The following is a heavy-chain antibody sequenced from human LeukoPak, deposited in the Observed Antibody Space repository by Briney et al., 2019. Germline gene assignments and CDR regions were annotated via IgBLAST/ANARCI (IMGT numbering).Heavy chain of an antibody. CDR1: GFTLSSYA. Sequence: GGSLRLSCAASGFTLSSYAMHWVRQAPGKGLEWVAVISYDGSNKYYADSVKGRFTISRDNSKNTLYLQMNSLRAEDTAVYYCARDREKGIVGPTAWGAFDIWGQGTMVTVSS. V-gene: IGHV3-30-3*01. CDR2: ISYDGSNK. CDR3: ARDREKGIVGPTAWGAFDI. D-gene: IGHD1-26*01. J-gene: IGHJ3*02.